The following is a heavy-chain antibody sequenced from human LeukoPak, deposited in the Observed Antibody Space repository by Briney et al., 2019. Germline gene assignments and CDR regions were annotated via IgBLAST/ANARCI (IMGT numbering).Heavy chain of an antibody. CDR1: GFTFSSYG. CDR2: IWYDGSNK. Sequence: GGSLRLSCAASGFTFSSYGMHWVRQAPGKGLEWVAVIWYDGSNKYYADSVKGRFTISRDNSKNTLYLQMNSLRAEDTAVYYCAILNWGLGSFDYWGQGTLVTVSS. V-gene: IGHV3-33*01. CDR3: AILNWGLGSFDY. J-gene: IGHJ4*02. D-gene: IGHD7-27*01.